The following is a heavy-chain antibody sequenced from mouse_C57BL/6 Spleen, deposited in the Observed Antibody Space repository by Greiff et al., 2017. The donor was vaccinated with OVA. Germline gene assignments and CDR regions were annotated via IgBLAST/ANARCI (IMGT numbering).Heavy chain of an antibody. CDR3: ARPYYGSSTGYFDV. D-gene: IGHD1-1*01. J-gene: IGHJ1*03. V-gene: IGHV1-69*01. Sequence: QVQLQQPGAELVMPGASVKLSCKASGYTFTSYWMHWVKQRPGQGLEWIGEIDPSDSYTNYNQKFKGKSTLTVDKSSSTAYMQLSSLTSEDSAVYYCARPYYGSSTGYFDVWGTGTTVTVSS. CDR1: GYTFTSYW. CDR2: IDPSDSYT.